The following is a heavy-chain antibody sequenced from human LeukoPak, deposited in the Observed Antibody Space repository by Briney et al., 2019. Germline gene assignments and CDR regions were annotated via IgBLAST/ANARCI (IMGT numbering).Heavy chain of an antibody. CDR3: ARVSRVGATSAFDY. D-gene: IGHD1-26*01. CDR1: GGTFSSYA. J-gene: IGHJ4*02. V-gene: IGHV1-69*04. Sequence: GASVKVSCKAPGGTFSSYAISWVRQAPGQGLEWMGRIIPILGIANYAQKFQGRVTITADKSTSTAYMELSSLRSEDTAVYYCARVSRVGATSAFDYWGQGTLVTVSS. CDR2: IIPILGIA.